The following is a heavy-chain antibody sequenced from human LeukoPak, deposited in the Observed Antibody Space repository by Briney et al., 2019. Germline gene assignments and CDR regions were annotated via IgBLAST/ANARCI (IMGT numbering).Heavy chain of an antibody. V-gene: IGHV4-31*03. CDR1: GGSISSGGYY. Sequence: SETLSLTCTVSGGSISSGGYYWSWIRQHPGKGPEWIGYIYYSGSTYYNPSLKSRVTMSVDTSKNQFSLKLSSVTAADTAVYYCARDRVDYYDSSGYYSGGFDYWGQGTLVTVSS. CDR2: IYYSGST. J-gene: IGHJ4*02. D-gene: IGHD3-22*01. CDR3: ARDRVDYYDSSGYYSGGFDY.